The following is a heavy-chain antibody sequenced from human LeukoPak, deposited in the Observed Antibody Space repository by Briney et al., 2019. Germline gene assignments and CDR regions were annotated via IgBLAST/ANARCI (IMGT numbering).Heavy chain of an antibody. CDR1: GGSFSGYC. D-gene: IGHD4-17*01. CDR2: INHSGST. Sequence: SETLSLTCAVYGGSFSGYCWSWIRQPPGKGLEWIGEINHSGSTNYNSSLKSRVTMSVDTSKNQFSLKLSSVTAADTAVYYCASGRFTYGDSPFDPWGQGTLVTVSS. J-gene: IGHJ5*02. CDR3: ASGRFTYGDSPFDP. V-gene: IGHV4-34*01.